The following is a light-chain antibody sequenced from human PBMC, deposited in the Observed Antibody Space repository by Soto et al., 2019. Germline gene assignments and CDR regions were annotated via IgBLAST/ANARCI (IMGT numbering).Light chain of an antibody. CDR1: QSIAIY. CDR2: DTS. V-gene: IGKV3-11*01. Sequence: IVLTQSPATLSFSPGEEATLSCRASQSIAIYLAWYQQKSGQSPRLLIYDTSNRAPGIPDRFSGSASGTDFTLTISSLEPEDFAVYYSQQRATWPWTFGHGTAVEIK. CDR3: QQRATWPWT. J-gene: IGKJ1*01.